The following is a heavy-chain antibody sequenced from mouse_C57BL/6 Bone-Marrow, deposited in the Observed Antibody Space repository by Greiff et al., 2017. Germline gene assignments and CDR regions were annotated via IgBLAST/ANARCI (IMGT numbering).Heavy chain of an antibody. CDR2: IYPRSGNT. CDR3: ARSEYYGNGDY. J-gene: IGHJ4*01. Sequence: QVQLQQPGAELARPGASVKLSCKASGYTFTSYGISWVKQRPGQGLEWIGEIYPRSGNTYYNEKFKGKATLTADKSSSTAYMELSSLTSEDSAFEFCARSEYYGNGDYGGQGTSATVSS. CDR1: GYTFTSYG. D-gene: IGHD2-1*01. V-gene: IGHV1-81*01.